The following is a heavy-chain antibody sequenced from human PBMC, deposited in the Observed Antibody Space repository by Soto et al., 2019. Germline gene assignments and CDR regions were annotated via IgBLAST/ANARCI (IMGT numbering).Heavy chain of an antibody. D-gene: IGHD2-21*02. Sequence: QVQLVESGGGVVQPGGSLRLSCTTSGFTFNTYGMHWVRQAPGKGLEWVAIIWYDGSNKYYADSVKGRFTISRDNSKNTLYLQMNSLRDEDTALYYCARSDCTGAYCYSWPFNYGVDVWGQGTTVTVSS. CDR2: IWYDGSNK. J-gene: IGHJ6*02. V-gene: IGHV3-33*08. CDR3: ARSDCTGAYCYSWPFNYGVDV. CDR1: GFTFNTYG.